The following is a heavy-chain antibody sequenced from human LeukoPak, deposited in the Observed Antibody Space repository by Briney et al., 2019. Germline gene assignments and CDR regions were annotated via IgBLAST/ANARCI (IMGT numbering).Heavy chain of an antibody. J-gene: IGHJ4*02. Sequence: PGGSLRLSCAASGFTFSNYWMSWVRQTPGKGLEWVANIKTDGSEKYYVDSVEGRFTISRDNAKNALFLRMNNLRAEDTAVYYCARRVGAIDFWGQGTLVTVSS. CDR3: ARRVGAIDF. CDR1: GFTFSNYW. CDR2: IKTDGSEK. V-gene: IGHV3-7*05. D-gene: IGHD1-26*01.